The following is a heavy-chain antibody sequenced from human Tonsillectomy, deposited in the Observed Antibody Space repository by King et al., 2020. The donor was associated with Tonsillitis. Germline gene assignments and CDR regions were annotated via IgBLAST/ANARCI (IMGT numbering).Heavy chain of an antibody. Sequence: VQLVESGGGLVQAGGSLRLSCSASGFSVSRYHMSWVRQAPGEGLEWVSVIYSEGSTYSAGSVRGRSTISRDNSKNTLYLQMNSLRAEDTAVYYCARGPQAGGGDYYMDVWGKGTTVTVSS. CDR1: GFSVSRYH. CDR3: ARGPQAGGGDYYMDV. CDR2: IYSEGST. D-gene: IGHD3-10*01. J-gene: IGHJ6*03. V-gene: IGHV3-66*01.